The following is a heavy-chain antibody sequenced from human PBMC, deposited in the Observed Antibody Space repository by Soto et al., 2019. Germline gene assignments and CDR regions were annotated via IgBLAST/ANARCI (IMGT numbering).Heavy chain of an antibody. Sequence: VGSLRLSGAASGFTFSSYPMIWVRQAPEKGLEWVSGVTATGSDTYYADSVKGRFTISRDNSKNTLYLQMNSLRAEDTALYYCTKKGNGNHPFDTWGQGTKVTVSS. J-gene: IGHJ3*02. V-gene: IGHV3-23*01. CDR3: TKKGNGNHPFDT. CDR1: GFTFSSYP. D-gene: IGHD2-8*01. CDR2: VTATGSDT.